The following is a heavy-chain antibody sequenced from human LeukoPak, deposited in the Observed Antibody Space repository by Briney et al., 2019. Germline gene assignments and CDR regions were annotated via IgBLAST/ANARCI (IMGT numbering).Heavy chain of an antibody. Sequence: PSETLSLTCTVSGGSISRYYWSWIRQPPGKGLEWIGYIYYSGSTNYNPSLKSRVTISVDTSKNQFSLKLSSVTAADTAVYYCASANYYDRGYLRYWGQGTLVTVSS. CDR2: IYYSGST. J-gene: IGHJ4*02. CDR1: GGSISRYY. V-gene: IGHV4-59*12. D-gene: IGHD3-22*01. CDR3: ASANYYDRGYLRY.